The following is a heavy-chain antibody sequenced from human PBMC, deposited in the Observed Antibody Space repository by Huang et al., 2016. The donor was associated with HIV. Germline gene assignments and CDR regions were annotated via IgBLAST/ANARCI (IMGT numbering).Heavy chain of an antibody. V-gene: IGHV3-33*04. CDR1: GFILSNYG. D-gene: IGHD3-22*01. CDR3: ARGDYYDSSGYHPGYFDY. J-gene: IGHJ4*02. Sequence: VQLIESGGGVVQPGKSLRLSCATSGFILSNYGMDWVRQDPGKGLRWVAFRRKYGMKKNDAYCVRGRCTVGRDNGNNTLFLQMRSLGVDDTAVYYCARGDYYDSSGYHPGYFDYWGQGILVTVSS. CDR2: RRKYGMKK.